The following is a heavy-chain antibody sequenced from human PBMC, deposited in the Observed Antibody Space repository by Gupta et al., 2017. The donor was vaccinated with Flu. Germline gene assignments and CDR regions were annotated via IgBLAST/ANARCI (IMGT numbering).Heavy chain of an antibody. CDR3: AKEGGGASGSYMGSE. J-gene: IGHJ4*02. CDR1: GFTCRNYA. D-gene: IGHD3-3*01. Sequence: EVQLLESGGGLVQPGGSLRLSCVASGFTCRNYAINWVRQAPGKGLEWVSTISGSGGRKYYADSGKGRFTIYREKSKKTLYLQMNSLSDEDTAVYYCAKEGGGASGSYMGSEWGQGTLVTVSS. V-gene: IGHV3-23*01. CDR2: ISGSGGRK.